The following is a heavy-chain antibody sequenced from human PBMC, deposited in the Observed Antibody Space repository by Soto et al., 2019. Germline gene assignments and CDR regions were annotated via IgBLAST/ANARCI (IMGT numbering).Heavy chain of an antibody. D-gene: IGHD6-13*01. CDR3: AKRDDLDSSSWYYFDY. V-gene: IGHV3-23*01. CDR1: GFTFSRYA. Sequence: GGSLRLSCAASGFTFSRYAMSWVREAPVKGLEWVSAISGSGGSTYYADSVKGRFTISRDNSKNTLYLQMNSLRAEDTAVYYCAKRDDLDSSSWYYFDYWGQGTLVTVSS. J-gene: IGHJ4*02. CDR2: ISGSGGST.